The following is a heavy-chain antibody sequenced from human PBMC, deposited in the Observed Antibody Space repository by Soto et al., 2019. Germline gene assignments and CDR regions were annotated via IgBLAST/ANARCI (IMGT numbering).Heavy chain of an antibody. V-gene: IGHV4-4*02. Sequence: PSETLSLTCAVSGDSISSVNWWSWVRQSPGQGLEWIGDIYHTGITNYNPSLQSRVTISVDKSKNEFSLNLTSVTAADTAVYYCARTRELVARANWFDPWGQGTLVTVSS. CDR3: ARTRELVARANWFDP. CDR2: IYHTGIT. CDR1: GDSISSVNW. D-gene: IGHD2-15*01. J-gene: IGHJ5*02.